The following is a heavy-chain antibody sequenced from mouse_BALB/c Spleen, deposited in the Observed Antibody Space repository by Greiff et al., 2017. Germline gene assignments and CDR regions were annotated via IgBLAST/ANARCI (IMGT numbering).Heavy chain of an antibody. D-gene: IGHD1-1*01. CDR3: ARSGSSWYFDV. CDR1: GYTFTSYW. J-gene: IGHJ1*01. CDR2: INPSTGYT. V-gene: IGHV1-7*01. Sequence: VQRVESGAELAKPGASVKMSCKASGYTFTSYWMHWVKQRPGQGLEWIGYINPSTGYTEYNQKFKDKATLTADKSSSTAYMQLSSLTSEDSAVYYCARSGSSWYFDVWGAGTTVTVSS.